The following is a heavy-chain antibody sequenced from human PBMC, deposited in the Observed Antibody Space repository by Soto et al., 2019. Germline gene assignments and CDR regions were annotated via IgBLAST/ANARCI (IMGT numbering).Heavy chain of an antibody. CDR3: AREGGGSDY. CDR1: GGSISSGGYY. J-gene: IGHJ4*02. D-gene: IGHD2-15*01. CDR2: IYYSGST. V-gene: IGHV4-31*03. Sequence: QVQLQESGPGLVKPSQTLSLTCPVSGGSISSGGYYWSLIRQHPGKGLEWIGYIYYSGSTYYNSAPNSRATISVDTSTSPFSLKPTSVTTADTPAYYYAREGGGSDYCGQGTLVTVSS.